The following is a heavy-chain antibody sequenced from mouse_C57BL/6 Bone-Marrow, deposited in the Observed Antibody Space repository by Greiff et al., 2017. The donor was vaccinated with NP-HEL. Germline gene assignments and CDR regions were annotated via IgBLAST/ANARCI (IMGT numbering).Heavy chain of an antibody. V-gene: IGHV1-80*01. CDR3: ARVIYYYGSSYFDY. CDR1: GYAFSSYW. Sequence: VQLQQSGAELVKPGASVKISCKASGYAFSSYWMNWVKQRPGKGLEWIGQIYPGDGDTNYNGKFKGKATLTADKSSSTAYMQLSSLTSEDSAVYFCARVIYYYGSSYFDYWGQGTTLTVSS. CDR2: IYPGDGDT. J-gene: IGHJ2*01. D-gene: IGHD1-1*01.